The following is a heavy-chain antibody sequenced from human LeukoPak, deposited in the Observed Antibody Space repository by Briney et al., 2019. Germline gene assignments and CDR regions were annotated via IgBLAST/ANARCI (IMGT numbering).Heavy chain of an antibody. CDR2: ISSSSSYI. Sequence: GGSLRLSSAASGFTFSSYSMTWVRQAPGKGLEWVSSISSSSSYIYYADSVKGRFTISRDNAKNSLYLQMNSLRAEDTAVYYCARDRYCSSSSCYDEFGYWGQGTLVTVSS. J-gene: IGHJ4*02. V-gene: IGHV3-21*01. CDR3: ARDRYCSSSSCYDEFGY. D-gene: IGHD2-2*01. CDR1: GFTFSSYS.